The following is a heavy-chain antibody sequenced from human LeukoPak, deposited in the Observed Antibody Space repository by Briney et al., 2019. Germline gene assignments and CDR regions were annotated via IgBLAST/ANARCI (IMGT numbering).Heavy chain of an antibody. J-gene: IGHJ4*02. D-gene: IGHD3-10*01. CDR2: ISGSGGST. V-gene: IGHV3-23*01. Sequence: PGGSLRLSCAASGFTFSSYAMSWVHQAPGKGLEWVSAISGSGGSTYYADSVKGRFTISRDNSKDTLYLQMNSLRAEDTAVYYCAKDSMVRGVYVYYFDYWGQGTLVTVSS. CDR1: GFTFSSYA. CDR3: AKDSMVRGVYVYYFDY.